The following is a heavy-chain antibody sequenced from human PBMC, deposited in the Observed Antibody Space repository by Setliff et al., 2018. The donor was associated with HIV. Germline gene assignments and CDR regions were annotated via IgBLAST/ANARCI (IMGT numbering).Heavy chain of an antibody. CDR1: GGTFSSYA. Sequence: GASVKVSCKASGGTFSSYAISWVRQAPGQGPEWMGGINPKSGGTNSALKFQGRVTMTRDTSISTAYMELSNLRSEDTAIYYCLRRATAAEVFDYWGQGTLVTVSS. V-gene: IGHV1-2*02. CDR2: INPKSGGT. D-gene: IGHD6-13*01. J-gene: IGHJ4*02. CDR3: LRRATAAEVFDY.